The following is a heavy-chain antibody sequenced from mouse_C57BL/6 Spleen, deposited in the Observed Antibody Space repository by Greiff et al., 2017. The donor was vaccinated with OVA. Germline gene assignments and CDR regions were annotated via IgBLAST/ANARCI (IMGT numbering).Heavy chain of an antibody. D-gene: IGHD1-1*01. CDR2: IRSKSNNYAT. CDR1: GFSFNTYA. J-gene: IGHJ1*03. CDR3: VRHGKFITTVVDDWYFDV. Sequence: EVKLVESGGGLVQPKGSLKLSCAASGFSFNTYAMNWVRQAPGKGLEWVARIRSKSNNYATYYADSVKDRFTISRDDSESMLYLQMNNLKTEDTAMYYCVRHGKFITTVVDDWYFDVWGTGTTVTVSS. V-gene: IGHV10-1*01.